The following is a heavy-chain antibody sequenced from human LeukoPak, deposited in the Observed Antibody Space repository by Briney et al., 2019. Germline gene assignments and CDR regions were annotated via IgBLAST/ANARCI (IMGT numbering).Heavy chain of an antibody. J-gene: IGHJ4*02. CDR1: GYTFTGYY. Sequence: EASVKVSCKASGYTFTGYYMHWVRQAPGQGLEWMGWINPNSGGTNYAQKFQGWVTMTRDTSISTAYMELSRLRSDDTAVYYCARWGRITMIVVATVDYWGQGTLVTVSS. V-gene: IGHV1-2*04. CDR3: ARWGRITMIVVATVDY. CDR2: INPNSGGT. D-gene: IGHD3-22*01.